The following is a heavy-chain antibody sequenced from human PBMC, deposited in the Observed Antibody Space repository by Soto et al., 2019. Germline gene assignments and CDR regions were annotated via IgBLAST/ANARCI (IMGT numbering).Heavy chain of an antibody. J-gene: IGHJ4*02. D-gene: IGHD5-18*01. CDR1: GFTLSQYA. CDR2: IGTGGDI. Sequence: EVQLVESGGGLVQPGGSLRLSCVASGFTLSQYAMPWVRQRSGKGLAWVSTIGTGGDIYYSGSVKGRFIISRDVAENSFSLLMNSLTAEDTAVYYCARGVQLWSLPGYWGQGTLVTVSS. V-gene: IGHV3-13*01. CDR3: ARGVQLWSLPGY.